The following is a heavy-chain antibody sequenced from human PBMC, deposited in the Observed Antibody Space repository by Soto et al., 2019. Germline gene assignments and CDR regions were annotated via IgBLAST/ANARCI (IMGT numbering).Heavy chain of an antibody. CDR2: ISYDGSNK. J-gene: IGHJ6*02. CDR1: GFTFSSYA. CDR3: ARDYGGNSWHYYYGMDV. Sequence: PGGSLRLSCAASGFTFSSYAMHWVRQAPGKGLEWVAVISYDGSNKYYADSVKGRFTISRDNSKNTLYLQMNSLRAEDTAVYYCARDYGGNSWHYYYGMDVWGQGTTVTVSS. V-gene: IGHV3-30-3*01. D-gene: IGHD4-17*01.